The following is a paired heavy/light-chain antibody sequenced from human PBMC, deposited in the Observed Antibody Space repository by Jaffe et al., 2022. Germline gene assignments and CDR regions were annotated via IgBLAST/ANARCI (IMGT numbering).Light chain of an antibody. V-gene: IGKV1-5*03. CDR2: KAS. Sequence: DIQMTQSPSTLSASVGDRVTITCRASQSISSWLAWYQQKPGKAPKLLIYKASSLESGVPSRFSGSGSGTEFTLTISSLQPDDFATYYCQQYSYGTFGQGTKVEIK. CDR1: QSISSW. J-gene: IGKJ1*01. CDR3: QQYSYGT.
Heavy chain of an antibody. Sequence: EVQLLESGGGLVQPGGSLRLSCAASGFTFSSYAMSWVRQAPGKGLEWVSAISGSGGSTYYADSVKGRFTISRDNSKNTLYLQMNSLRAEDTAVYYCAKVPKILWFRDPPLPGYFDYWGQGTLVTVSS. D-gene: IGHD3-10*01. CDR1: GFTFSSYA. J-gene: IGHJ4*02. V-gene: IGHV3-23*01. CDR3: AKVPKILWFRDPPLPGYFDY. CDR2: ISGSGGST.